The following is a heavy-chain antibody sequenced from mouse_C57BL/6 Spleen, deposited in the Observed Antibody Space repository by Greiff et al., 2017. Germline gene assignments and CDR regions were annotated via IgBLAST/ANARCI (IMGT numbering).Heavy chain of an antibody. D-gene: IGHD2-4*01. CDR1: GYTFTSYW. CDR2: IHPNSGST. V-gene: IGHV1-64*01. CDR3: ARGDYDGDYYAMDY. J-gene: IGHJ4*01. Sequence: QVQLQQPGAELVKPGASVKLSCKASGYTFTSYWMHWVKQRPGQGLEWIGMIHPNSGSTTYHEKFKSKATLTVDKSSSTAYMQFSSLTSEDSAVYYCARGDYDGDYYAMDYWGQGTSVTVSS.